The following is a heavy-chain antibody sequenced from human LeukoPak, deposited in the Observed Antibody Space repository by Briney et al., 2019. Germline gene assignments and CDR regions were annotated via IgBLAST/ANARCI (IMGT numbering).Heavy chain of an antibody. J-gene: IGHJ4*02. D-gene: IGHD3-22*01. V-gene: IGHV2-70*11. Sequence: SGPTLVNPTQTLTLTCTFSGFSLSTGGLCVSWIRQPPGKALGWLARIDWDDDKYYTTSLKTRLTISKDTSKNQVVLTMTNMDPVDTATYYCARSKIEGQVDYWGQGTLVTVSS. CDR3: ARSKIEGQVDY. CDR1: GFSLSTGGLC. CDR2: IDWDDDK.